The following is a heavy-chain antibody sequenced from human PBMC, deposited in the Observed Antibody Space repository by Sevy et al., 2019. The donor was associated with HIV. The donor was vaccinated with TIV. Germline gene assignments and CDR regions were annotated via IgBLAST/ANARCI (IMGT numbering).Heavy chain of an antibody. J-gene: IGHJ6*03. Sequence: GGSLRLSCAVSGFSFDSYGMTWVRQAPGKGLEWVSGISGSGTRTYYADSVKGRFIIPRDNSKNTLYLQMNSLRSEDTAVYYCAKGGGGHYDPDEIGYYFYYYNMDVWGKGTTVTVSS. CDR2: ISGSGTRT. D-gene: IGHD3-22*01. CDR3: AKGGGGHYDPDEIGYYFYYYNMDV. V-gene: IGHV3-23*01. CDR1: GFSFDSYG.